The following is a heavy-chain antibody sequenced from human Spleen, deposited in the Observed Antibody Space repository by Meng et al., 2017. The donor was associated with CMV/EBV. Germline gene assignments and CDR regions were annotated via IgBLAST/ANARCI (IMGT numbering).Heavy chain of an antibody. D-gene: IGHD3-10*01. CDR2: IRYDGSNK. Sequence: GESLKISCAASGFTFSSYGMHWVRQAPGKGLEWVAFIRYDGSNKYYADSVKGRFTISRDNSKNTLYLQMNSLRAEDTAVYYCARDTGLGSYKPFYYYGLDVWGQGATVTVSS. V-gene: IGHV3-30*02. CDR1: GFTFSSYG. CDR3: ARDTGLGSYKPFYYYGLDV. J-gene: IGHJ6*02.